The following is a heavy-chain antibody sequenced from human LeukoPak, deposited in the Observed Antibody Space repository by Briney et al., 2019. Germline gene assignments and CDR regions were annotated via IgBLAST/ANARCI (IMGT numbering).Heavy chain of an antibody. J-gene: IGHJ4*02. Sequence: GSLRLSCAASGFTFSSYGMSWVRQAPGKGLQWVSAISGDGKDRDYPDSVKGRFTISRDNSKNTLYLQMDSLRAEDTAVYYCAKDLGYDYVWGEGSFYDYWGQGTLVTVSS. CDR3: AKDLGYDYVWGEGSFYDY. D-gene: IGHD3-16*01. V-gene: IGHV3-23*01. CDR2: ISGDGKDR. CDR1: GFTFSSYG.